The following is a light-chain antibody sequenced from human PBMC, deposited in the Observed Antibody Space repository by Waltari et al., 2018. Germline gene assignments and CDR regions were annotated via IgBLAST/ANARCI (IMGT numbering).Light chain of an antibody. CDR3: CSYAARYTLV. CDR2: DVS. Sequence: QSALTQPRSVSGSPGQSVTISCTGTSSDVGGYNYVSWYQLHPGKAPKLVMYDVSERPAGVPDRFPGSKSGNTASLTISGLQAEDEADYYCCSYAARYTLVFGGGTKLTVL. CDR1: SSDVGGYNY. V-gene: IGLV2-11*01. J-gene: IGLJ2*01.